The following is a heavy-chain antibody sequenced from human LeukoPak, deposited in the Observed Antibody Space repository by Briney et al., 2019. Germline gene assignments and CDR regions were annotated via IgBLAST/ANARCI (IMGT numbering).Heavy chain of an antibody. Sequence: SETLSLTCTDSGGSISSYYWSWIRQPPGKGLEWIGYIYYSGSTNYNPSLKSRVTISVDTSKNQFSLKLSSVTAADTAVCYCARLLRYCSGGSCYSGGFDYWGQGTLVTVSS. CDR3: ARLLRYCSGGSCYSGGFDY. V-gene: IGHV4-59*08. D-gene: IGHD2-15*01. J-gene: IGHJ4*02. CDR1: GGSISSYY. CDR2: IYYSGST.